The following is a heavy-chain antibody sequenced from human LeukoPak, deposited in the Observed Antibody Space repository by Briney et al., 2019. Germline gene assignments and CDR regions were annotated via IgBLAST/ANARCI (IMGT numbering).Heavy chain of an antibody. Sequence: PSETLSLLCTVSGGPISSGGYYWSWIPQHPGKGLVWFGYIYYSGSTYYNPSLQSRVTISVDTSKNQFSLKLSSVTAADTAVYYCASSTIFGVVIETWGQETLVTVSS. D-gene: IGHD3-3*01. J-gene: IGHJ4*02. CDR1: GGPISSGGYY. CDR3: ASSTIFGVVIET. CDR2: IYYSGST. V-gene: IGHV4-31*03.